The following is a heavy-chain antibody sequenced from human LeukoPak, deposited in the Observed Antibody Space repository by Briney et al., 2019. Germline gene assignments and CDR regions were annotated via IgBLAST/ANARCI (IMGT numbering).Heavy chain of an antibody. CDR1: GFTFSSYS. V-gene: IGHV3-21*01. J-gene: IGHJ4*02. CDR2: ISSSSSYI. CDR3: ARDYSSSWYMDY. D-gene: IGHD6-13*01. Sequence: GGSLRLSCAASGFTFSSYSMNWVRQAPGKGLEWVSSISSSSSYIYYADSVKGRFTISRDSAKNSLYLQMNSLRAEDTAVYYCARDYSSSWYMDYWGQGTLVTVSS.